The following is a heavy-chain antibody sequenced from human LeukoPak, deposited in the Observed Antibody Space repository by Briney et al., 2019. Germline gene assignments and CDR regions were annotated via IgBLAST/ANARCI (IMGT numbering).Heavy chain of an antibody. D-gene: IGHD1-26*01. V-gene: IGHV4-59*01. CDR2: VYFTGTT. CDR1: GGFITSYY. Sequence: SETLSLTCTVSGGFITSYYWSWLRHPPGKGLEWIGFVYFTGTTTYNPSPKSRVTISVDTSKNQFSLKLSSVTAADTAVYYCATRRVGVAYFAYWGQASLLTVSS. CDR3: ATRRVGVAYFAY. J-gene: IGHJ4*02.